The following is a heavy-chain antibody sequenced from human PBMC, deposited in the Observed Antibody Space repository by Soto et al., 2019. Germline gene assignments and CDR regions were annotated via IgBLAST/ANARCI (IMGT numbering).Heavy chain of an antibody. Sequence: QITLKESGPSPVKPTQTLTVTCTFSGYSLSNRGVGVAWIRHRAGRVVERLALIQGDNEKLYSPSLKTRLTIIKDTAKNQGVITMSNMDPVVTAPYYCAHGTLHDYSEYDPGTSHGFDSWGQGTLVTVSS. D-gene: IGHD4-17*01. V-gene: IGHV2-5*02. CDR3: AHGTLHDYSEYDPGTSHGFDS. CDR2: IQGDNEK. J-gene: IGHJ4*02. CDR1: GYSLSNRGVG.